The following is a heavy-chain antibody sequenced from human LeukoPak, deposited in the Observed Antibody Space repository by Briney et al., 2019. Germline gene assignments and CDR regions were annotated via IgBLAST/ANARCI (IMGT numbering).Heavy chain of an antibody. CDR2: IYYSGST. CDR3: ASSVSGWSLFDY. Sequence: PSETLSLTCTVSGGSISSYYWSWIRQPPGKGLEWIGYIYYSGSTNYNPSLKSRVTVSVDTSKNQFSLKLSSVTAADTAVYYCASSVSGWSLFDYWGQGTLVTVSS. J-gene: IGHJ4*02. D-gene: IGHD6-19*01. V-gene: IGHV4-59*01. CDR1: GGSISSYY.